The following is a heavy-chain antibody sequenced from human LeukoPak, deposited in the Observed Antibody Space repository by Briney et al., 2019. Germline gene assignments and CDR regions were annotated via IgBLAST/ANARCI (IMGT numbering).Heavy chain of an antibody. J-gene: IGHJ4*02. Sequence: SETLSLTCTVSGGSISSGVYYWTWIRQPPGKGLEWIGYIYYSGSTYYNPSLKSRVIISVDTSKNQFSLKLSSVTAADTAVYYCARDPNDYAGFDYWGQGTLVTVSS. CDR3: ARDPNDYAGFDY. V-gene: IGHV4-30-4*08. CDR2: IYYSGST. D-gene: IGHD4-23*01. CDR1: GGSISSGVYY.